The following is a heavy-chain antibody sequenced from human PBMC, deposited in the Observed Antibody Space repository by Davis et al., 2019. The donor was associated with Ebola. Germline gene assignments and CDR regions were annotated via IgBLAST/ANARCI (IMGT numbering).Heavy chain of an antibody. J-gene: IGHJ4*02. V-gene: IGHV4-61*01. D-gene: IGHD3-16*01. CDR1: GGSISSSSYY. CDR3: ARGFGATFDY. Sequence: SETLSLTCTVSGGSISSSSYYWSWIRQPPGKGLEWIGYIYYSGSTNYNPSLKSRVTISVDTSKNQFSLKLSSVTAADTAVYYCARGFGATFDYWGQGTLVTVSS. CDR2: IYYSGST.